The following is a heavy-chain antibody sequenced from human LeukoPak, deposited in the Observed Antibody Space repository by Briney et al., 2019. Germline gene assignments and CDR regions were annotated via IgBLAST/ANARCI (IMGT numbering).Heavy chain of an antibody. J-gene: IGHJ4*02. CDR2: IYTSGST. V-gene: IGHV4-59*10. CDR3: ARAETLAAAGLDY. Sequence: SETLSLTCAVYGGSFSGYYWSWIRQPAGKGLEWIGRIYTSGSTNYNPSLKSRVTMSVDTPKNQFPLKLSSVTAADTAVYYCARAETLAAAGLDYWGQGTLVTVSS. D-gene: IGHD6-13*01. CDR1: GGSFSGYY.